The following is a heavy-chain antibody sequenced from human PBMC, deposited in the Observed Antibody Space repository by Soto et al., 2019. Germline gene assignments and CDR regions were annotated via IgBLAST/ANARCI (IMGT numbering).Heavy chain of an antibody. Sequence: GGSLRLSSAASGFTFSGYLMSWVRQAPGKGLEWVANIKRDGIEIYYVDSVKGRFTISRDNAKDSLYLQMNSLRAEDTAVYYCARAPYCTGGCCSSRVPDYWGQATLVTV. D-gene: IGHD2-15*01. J-gene: IGHJ4*02. V-gene: IGHV3-7*03. CDR1: GFTFSGYL. CDR3: ARAPYCTGGCCSSRVPDY. CDR2: IKRDGIEI.